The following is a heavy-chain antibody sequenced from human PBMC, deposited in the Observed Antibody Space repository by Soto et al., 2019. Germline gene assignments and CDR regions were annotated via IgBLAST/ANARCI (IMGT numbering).Heavy chain of an antibody. CDR3: ARTNYDYVWGSYRFDY. CDR1: GGSVNSGDYY. J-gene: IGHJ4*02. V-gene: IGHV4-30-4*01. D-gene: IGHD3-16*02. CDR2: ISYSGTT. Sequence: QVQLQESGPGLVKPSQTLSLTCTVSGGSVNSGDYYWSWIRQPPGKGLDWIGYISYSGTTYYKPSLRSRITISLHTSKNQFSLRLASVTAADTAVHYCARTNYDYVWGSYRFDYWGQGTLVTVSS.